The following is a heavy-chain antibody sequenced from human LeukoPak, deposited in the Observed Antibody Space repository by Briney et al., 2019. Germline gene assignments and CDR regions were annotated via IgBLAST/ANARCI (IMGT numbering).Heavy chain of an antibody. Sequence: PGRSLRLSCAASGFTFSSYEMNWVRQAPGKGLEWVSYISSSGDTIHYADSVKGRFTISRDNAKNAVHLQMHSLRADDTSIYYCVRDQSDGYKWQMFDQWGQGTLVTVSS. V-gene: IGHV3-48*03. CDR1: GFTFSSYE. CDR2: ISSSGDTI. CDR3: VRDQSDGYKWQMFDQ. J-gene: IGHJ4*02. D-gene: IGHD5-24*01.